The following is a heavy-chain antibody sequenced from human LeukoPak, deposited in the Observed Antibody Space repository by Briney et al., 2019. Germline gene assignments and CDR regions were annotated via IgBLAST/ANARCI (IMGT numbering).Heavy chain of an antibody. J-gene: IGHJ3*02. V-gene: IGHV3-66*01. D-gene: IGHD5-24*01. CDR2: VYRGGSI. CDR3: VTVGRRLQFRRIGDAFDI. Sequence: GGSLRLSCAASGFTFSSYAMSWVRQAPGQGLEWVSVVYRGGSIYYAESVKGRFAISRDNSNNTVFLQMNSLRGEDTAIYYCVTVGRRLQFRRIGDAFDIWGQGTMVIVSS. CDR1: GFTFSSYA.